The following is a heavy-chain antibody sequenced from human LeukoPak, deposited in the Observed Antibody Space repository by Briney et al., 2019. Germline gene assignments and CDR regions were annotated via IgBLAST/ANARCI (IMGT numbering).Heavy chain of an antibody. Sequence: SETLSLTCAVSGGSISSSNWWSWVRQPPGKGLEWIGEIYHSGSTNYNPSLKSRVTISVDKSKNQFSLKLSSVTAADTAVYYCARDTLTGYYDAFDIWGQGTMVTVSS. J-gene: IGHJ3*02. CDR3: ARDTLTGYYDAFDI. V-gene: IGHV4-4*02. CDR2: IYHSGST. D-gene: IGHD3-9*01. CDR1: GGSISSSNW.